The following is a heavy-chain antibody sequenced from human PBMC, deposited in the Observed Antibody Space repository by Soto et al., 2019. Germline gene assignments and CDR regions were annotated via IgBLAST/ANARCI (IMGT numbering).Heavy chain of an antibody. Sequence: QEQLVESGAGVVQPGRSLRLSCAASGLTFSRYGMHWVRQAPGKGLEWAAHISYDGSNKHYAESVKGRFTISRDSSKNTLYLQMNSLRAEDTAVYYCVKDTYYYDSSGYYIFDYWGQGTLVAVSS. CDR1: GLTFSRYG. CDR3: VKDTYYYDSSGYYIFDY. J-gene: IGHJ4*02. V-gene: IGHV3-30*18. CDR2: ISYDGSNK. D-gene: IGHD3-22*01.